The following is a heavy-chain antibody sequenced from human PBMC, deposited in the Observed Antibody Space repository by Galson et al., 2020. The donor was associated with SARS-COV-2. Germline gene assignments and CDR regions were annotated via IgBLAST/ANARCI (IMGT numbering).Heavy chain of an antibody. Sequence: GESLKISCKTSGYTFTAYYINWVRQAPGQGLEWMGWINPNTGGTNYAQQFQGWVTITRDTSIRTAYMALSRLKSDDTAVYYCARETEMATFYYFDYWGQGTLVTVSS. CDR3: ARETEMATFYYFDY. J-gene: IGHJ4*02. CDR1: GYTFTAYY. CDR2: INPNTGGT. D-gene: IGHD5-12*01. V-gene: IGHV1-2*04.